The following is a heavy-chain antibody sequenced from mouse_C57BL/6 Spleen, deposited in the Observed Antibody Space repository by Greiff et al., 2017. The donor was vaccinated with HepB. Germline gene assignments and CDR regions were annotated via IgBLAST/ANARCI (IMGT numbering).Heavy chain of an antibody. CDR3: TRELWSSYAMDY. V-gene: IGHV5-9-1*02. CDR1: GFTFSSYA. D-gene: IGHD1-1*02. CDR2: ISSGGDYI. J-gene: IGHJ4*01. Sequence: EVNVVESGEGLVKPGGSLKLSCAASGFTFSSYAMSWVRQTPEKRLEWVAYISSGGDYIYYADTVKGRFTISRDNARNTLYLQMSSLKSEDTAMYYCTRELWSSYAMDYWGQGTSVTVSS.